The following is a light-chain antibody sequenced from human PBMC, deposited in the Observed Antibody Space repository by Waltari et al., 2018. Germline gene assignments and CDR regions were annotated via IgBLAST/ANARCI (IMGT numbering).Light chain of an antibody. J-gene: IGLJ2*01. CDR3: SSYAGSDNLI. Sequence: QSALTQPPSASGSPGQSVTISCTGTSTDVGVYNYVSWYQQHPGKAPKLMIYEVSKRPAGVPGRLSGSKAGNPASLTVSGLQAEDEADYYCSSYAGSDNLIFGGGTKLTVL. CDR2: EVS. CDR1: STDVGVYNY. V-gene: IGLV2-8*01.